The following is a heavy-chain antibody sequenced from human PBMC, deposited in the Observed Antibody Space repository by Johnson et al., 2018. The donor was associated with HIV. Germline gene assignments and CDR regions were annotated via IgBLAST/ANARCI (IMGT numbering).Heavy chain of an antibody. J-gene: IGHJ3*02. CDR2: ISGSGGST. Sequence: VPLLESGGGLIQPGGSLRLSCAASGFTVSSNYMSWVRQAPGKGLEWVSGISGSGGSTYYADSVKGRFTISRDNSKNTLFLQMNSLRAEDTAVYYCAKHSSSWYRGFGGAFDIWGQGTMVTVSS. D-gene: IGHD6-13*01. CDR1: GFTVSSNY. CDR3: AKHSSSWYRGFGGAFDI. V-gene: IGHV3-23*01.